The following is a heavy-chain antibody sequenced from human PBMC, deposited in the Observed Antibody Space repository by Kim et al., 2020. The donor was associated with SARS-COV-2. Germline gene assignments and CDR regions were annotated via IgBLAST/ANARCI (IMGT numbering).Heavy chain of an antibody. CDR2: ISYDGSNK. D-gene: IGHD3-22*01. V-gene: IGHV3-30*18. CDR1: GFTFSSYG. J-gene: IGHJ4*01. CDR3: AKYRDYDSSGSAVDY. Sequence: GGSLRLSCAASGFTFSSYGMHWVRQAPGKGLEWVAVISYDGSNKYYADSVKGRFTISRENSKNTLYLQMNSLRAEDTAVYYCAKYRDYDSSGSAVDYWG.